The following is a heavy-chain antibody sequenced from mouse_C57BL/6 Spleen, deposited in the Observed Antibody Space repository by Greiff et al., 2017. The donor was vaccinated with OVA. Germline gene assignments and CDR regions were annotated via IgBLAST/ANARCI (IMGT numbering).Heavy chain of an antibody. D-gene: IGHD2-1*01. V-gene: IGHV1-18*01. J-gene: IGHJ4*01. CDR3: ASLIYYGNYGAMDY. Sequence: VQLQQSGPELVKPGASVKIPCKASGYTFTDYNMDWVKQSHGKSLEWIGDINPNNGGTIYNQKFKGKATLTVDKSSSTAYMELRSLTSEDTAVYYCASLIYYGNYGAMDYWGQGTSVTVSS. CDR2: INPNNGGT. CDR1: GYTFTDYN.